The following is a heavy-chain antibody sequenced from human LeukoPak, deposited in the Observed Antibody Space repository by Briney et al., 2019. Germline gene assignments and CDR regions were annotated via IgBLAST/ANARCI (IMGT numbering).Heavy chain of an antibody. D-gene: IGHD3-3*01. CDR3: AKGETYYDFWSGYYTHDAFDI. Sequence: GGSLRLSCAASGFTFSSSGMHRVRQAPGKGLEWVAFIRYDGSNKYHADSVKGRFTISRDNSKNTLYLQMNSLRAEDTAVYYCAKGETYYDFWSGYYTHDAFDIWGQGTMVTVSS. J-gene: IGHJ3*02. CDR2: IRYDGSNK. CDR1: GFTFSSSG. V-gene: IGHV3-30*02.